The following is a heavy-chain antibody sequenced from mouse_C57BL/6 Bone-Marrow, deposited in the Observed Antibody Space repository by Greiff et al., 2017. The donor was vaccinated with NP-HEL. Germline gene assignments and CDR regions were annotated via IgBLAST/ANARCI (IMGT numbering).Heavy chain of an antibody. D-gene: IGHD2-4*01. J-gene: IGHJ2*01. CDR2: ISRGSSTT. CDR3: ASYDYDAY. CDR1: GFTFSDYG. V-gene: IGHV5-17*01. Sequence: EVQRVESGGGLVKPGGSVKLSCAASGFTFSDYGMHWVRQAPEKGLEWVAYISRGSSTTNYEDTFKGRSTISRDKAKNTLFLQMTSLRSEDTARYYCASYDYDAYWGQGTTLTVSS.